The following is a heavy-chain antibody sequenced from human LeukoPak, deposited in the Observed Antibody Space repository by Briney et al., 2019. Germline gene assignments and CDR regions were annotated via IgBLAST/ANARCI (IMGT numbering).Heavy chain of an antibody. CDR1: GFSFSSYW. J-gene: IGHJ4*02. D-gene: IGHD3-22*01. V-gene: IGHV3-7*01. CDR2: IKPDGSEK. CDR3: ARDLNYYDSSGYYNY. Sequence: PGGSLRLSCAASGFSFSSYWMSWVRQAPGKGLEWVANIKPDGSEKYYVDSVKGRFTISRDNAKNSLYLQINSLRAEDTAVYYCARDLNYYDSSGYYNYWGQGSLVTVYS.